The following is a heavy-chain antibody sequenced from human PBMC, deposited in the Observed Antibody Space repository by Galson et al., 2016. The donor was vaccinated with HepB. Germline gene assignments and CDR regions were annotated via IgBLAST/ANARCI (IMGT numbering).Heavy chain of an antibody. CDR3: ARDPSGSLDY. CDR2: ISSSSDNK. CDR1: GFTVSTNY. Sequence: SLRLSCAASGFTVSTNYMSWVRQAPGKGLEWVSGISSSSDNKVYAESVKGRFTISRDNAKNPLYLQMNSLRAEDTAVYYCARDPSGSLDYWGQGILVTVSS. D-gene: IGHD1-26*01. V-gene: IGHV3-11*06. J-gene: IGHJ4*02.